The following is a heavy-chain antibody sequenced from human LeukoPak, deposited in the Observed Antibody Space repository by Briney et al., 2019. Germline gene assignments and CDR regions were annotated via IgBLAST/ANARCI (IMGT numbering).Heavy chain of an antibody. V-gene: IGHV3-30*03. Sequence: AGGSLRLSCAASGFTFSSYGMHWVRQAPGKGLEWVAVISYDGSNKYYADSVKGRFTISRDNSKNTLYLQMNSLRAEDTAVYYCARGSGDYVSYWYFDLWGRGTLVTVSS. CDR3: ARGSGDYVSYWYFDL. D-gene: IGHD4-17*01. J-gene: IGHJ2*01. CDR1: GFTFSSYG. CDR2: ISYDGSNK.